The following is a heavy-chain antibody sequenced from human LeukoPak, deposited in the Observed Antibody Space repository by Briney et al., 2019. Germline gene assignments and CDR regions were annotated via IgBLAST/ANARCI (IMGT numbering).Heavy chain of an antibody. Sequence: GGSLRLSCVASGFIFGNHRMGWVRQAPGKGLEWVADIKEDGSEKTYVDSVRGRFTISRDNAKNSLYLQMNSLRAEDTAVYYCARRYFDYWGQGTLVTVSS. CDR3: ARRYFDY. CDR1: GFIFGNHR. V-gene: IGHV3-7*03. CDR2: IKEDGSEK. J-gene: IGHJ4*02.